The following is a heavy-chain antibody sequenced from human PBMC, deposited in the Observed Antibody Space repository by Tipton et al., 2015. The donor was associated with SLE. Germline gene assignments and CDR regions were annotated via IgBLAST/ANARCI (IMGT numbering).Heavy chain of an antibody. CDR1: GYTFTSYD. CDR3: ARPSGYTAMAPYYYSFDY. V-gene: IGHV1-18*01. CDR2: ISAYNGNT. J-gene: IGHJ4*02. Sequence: QVQLVQSGAEVKKPGASVKVSCKASGYTFTSYDINWVRQAPGQGLEWMGWISAYNGNTNYAQKLQGRVTMTTDTSTSTAYMELRCLRSYDTAVYYCARPSGYTAMAPYYYSFDYWGQGTLFTVSS. D-gene: IGHD5-18*01.